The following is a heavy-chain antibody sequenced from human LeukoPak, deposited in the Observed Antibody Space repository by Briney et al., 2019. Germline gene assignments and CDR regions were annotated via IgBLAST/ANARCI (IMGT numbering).Heavy chain of an antibody. CDR3: ARARDYYDPFDI. V-gene: IGHV4-61*02. CDR1: GGSISSGSYY. D-gene: IGHD3-10*01. CDR2: IYTSGST. Sequence: SQTLSLTCTVSGGSISSGSYYWSWIRQPAGKGLEWIGRIYTSGSTNYNPSLKSRVTISVDTSKIQFSLKLSSVTAADTAVYYCARARDYYDPFDIWGQGTMVTVSS. J-gene: IGHJ3*02.